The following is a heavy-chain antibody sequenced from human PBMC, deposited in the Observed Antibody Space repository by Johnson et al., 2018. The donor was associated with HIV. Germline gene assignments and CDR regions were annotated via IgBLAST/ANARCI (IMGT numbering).Heavy chain of an antibody. Sequence: VQLVESGGGLVKPGGSLRLSCAASGFTFSDYYMSWIRQAPGKGLERVSYISSSGGTIYYADPVKGRFTISRDSSKNTVYLQMNSLGAEDTAVYYCARDSIEMATKSEDAFDIWGQGTMVTVSS. CDR3: ARDSIEMATKSEDAFDI. D-gene: IGHD5-24*01. J-gene: IGHJ3*02. CDR2: ISSSGGTI. CDR1: GFTFSDYY. V-gene: IGHV3-11*04.